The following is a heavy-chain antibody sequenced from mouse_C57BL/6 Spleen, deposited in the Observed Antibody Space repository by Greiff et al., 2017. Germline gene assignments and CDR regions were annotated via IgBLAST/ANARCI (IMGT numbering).Heavy chain of an antibody. CDR1: GFNIKDYY. V-gene: IGHV14-2*01. J-gene: IGHJ3*01. D-gene: IGHD1-1*01. CDR2: IDPEDGET. Sequence: VQLQQSGAELVKPGASVKLSCTASGFNIKDYYMPWVKQRTEQGLEWIGRIDPEDGETKYAPKFPGKATIAADTSSNTAYLQLSSLTSEDSSVYYCALYGSRFAYWGQGTLVTVSA. CDR3: ALYGSRFAY.